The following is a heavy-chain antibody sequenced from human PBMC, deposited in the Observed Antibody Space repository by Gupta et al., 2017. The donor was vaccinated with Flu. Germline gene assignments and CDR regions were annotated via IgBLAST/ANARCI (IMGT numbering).Heavy chain of an antibody. V-gene: IGHV4-39*01. Sequence: QLQLQASAPGLVKPSETLSLTCSVSGGSNSSSSSYWGWIRQPPGKGLEWIGSIYYSGSTYYNPSLKSRVTISVDASKNQFSLKLSSVTAADTAVYYCARISMDILTGYYTSDYYYYGMDVWGQGTTVTVSS. J-gene: IGHJ6*02. CDR1: GGSNSSSSSY. D-gene: IGHD3-9*01. CDR2: IYYSGST. CDR3: ARISMDILTGYYTSDYYYYGMDV.